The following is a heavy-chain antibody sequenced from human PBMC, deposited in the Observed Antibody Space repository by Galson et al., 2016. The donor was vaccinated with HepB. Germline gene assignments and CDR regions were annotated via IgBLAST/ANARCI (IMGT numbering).Heavy chain of an antibody. V-gene: IGHV3-33*01. CDR2: VFYDDSRK. CDR3: VRDISSSHCDL. D-gene: IGHD2-2*01. Sequence: SLRLSCAASGFLFSDYGVHWVRQAPGKGLEWVAVVFYDDSRKYYADFVKGRFSISRDNSKSSLYLDMSSLRAEDTAVYYCVRDISSSHCDLWGRGTLVTVTS. CDR1: GFLFSDYG. J-gene: IGHJ2*01.